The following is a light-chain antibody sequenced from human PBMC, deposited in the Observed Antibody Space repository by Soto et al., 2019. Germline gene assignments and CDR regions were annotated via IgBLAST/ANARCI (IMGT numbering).Light chain of an antibody. CDR1: QSISSW. V-gene: IGKV1-5*01. J-gene: IGKJ1*01. CDR2: DAS. Sequence: DIQMTQSPSTVSAYVGDSVTITCRASQSISSWLAWYQQKPGKAPKFLIYDASNLESGVPSRFSGSGSGTEFTLAISSLQPDDFATYYCQQYSSYWTFGQGTKVDIK. CDR3: QQYSSYWT.